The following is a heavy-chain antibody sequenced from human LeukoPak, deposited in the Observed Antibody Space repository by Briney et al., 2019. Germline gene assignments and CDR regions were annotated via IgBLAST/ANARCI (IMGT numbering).Heavy chain of an antibody. D-gene: IGHD6-13*01. CDR1: GFTFSSYS. J-gene: IGHJ6*02. CDR3: ARAGILYGMDV. V-gene: IGHV3-21*01. CDR2: ISSSSSYI. Sequence: GSLRLSCAASGFTFSSYSMNWVRQAPGKGLEWVSSISSSSSYIYYADSVKGRFTISRDNAKNSLYLQMNSLRAEDTAVYYCARAGILYGMDVWGQGTTVTVSS.